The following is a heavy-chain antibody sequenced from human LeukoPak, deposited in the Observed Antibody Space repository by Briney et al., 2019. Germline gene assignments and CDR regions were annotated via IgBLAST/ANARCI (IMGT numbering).Heavy chain of an antibody. J-gene: IGHJ6*03. V-gene: IGHV1-69*05. CDR1: GGTFSSYA. CDR3: ARALSPYYDFWSGYYMPEGYYYMDV. D-gene: IGHD3-3*01. Sequence: SVKVSCKASGGTFSSYAISWVRQAPGQGLEWMGGIIPIFGTANYAQKFQGRVTITTDESTSTAYMELSSLRSEDTAVYYCARALSPYYDFWSGYYMPEGYYYMDVWGKGTTVTVSS. CDR2: IIPIFGTA.